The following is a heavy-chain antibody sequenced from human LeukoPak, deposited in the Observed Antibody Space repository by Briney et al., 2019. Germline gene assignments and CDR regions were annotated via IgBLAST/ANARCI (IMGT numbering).Heavy chain of an antibody. CDR3: ARAPHYSNYGPYYYGMDV. V-gene: IGHV3-7*01. D-gene: IGHD4-11*01. CDR2: INHNGNVN. CDR1: GFTFGKYW. Sequence: GGSLRLSCVASGFTFGKYWMSWVRQAPGKGLEWVASINHNGNVNYYVDSVKGRFTISRDNAKNSLYLQMNSLRAEDTAVYYCARAPHYSNYGPYYYGMDVWGQGTTVTVSS. J-gene: IGHJ6*02.